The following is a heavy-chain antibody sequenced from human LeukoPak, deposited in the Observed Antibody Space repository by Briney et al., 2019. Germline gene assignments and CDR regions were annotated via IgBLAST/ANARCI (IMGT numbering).Heavy chain of an antibody. Sequence: GESLRLSCVASGFTLSSYTMNWVRQAPGKGLEWVGRIKSKSDGGTTDYAAPVKGRFTISRDDSRNTLYLQMNSLKTEDTAVYYCTLIAAAGSIDYWGQGTLVTVSS. CDR3: TLIAAAGSIDY. V-gene: IGHV3-15*01. CDR2: IKSKSDGGTT. J-gene: IGHJ4*02. CDR1: GFTLSSYT. D-gene: IGHD6-13*01.